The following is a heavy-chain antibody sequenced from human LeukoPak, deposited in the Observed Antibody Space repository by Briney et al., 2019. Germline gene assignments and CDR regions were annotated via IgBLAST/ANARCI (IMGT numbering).Heavy chain of an antibody. V-gene: IGHV1-2*02. Sequence: GASVKVSCKSSAYTFTGYYMHWVRQAPGQGLEWMGWINPNTGGINYAQKFQGRVTMTRDTSISAAYMELSRLRSDDTAVYYCARDPYSNYFDYWGQGTLVTVSS. J-gene: IGHJ4*02. D-gene: IGHD5-18*01. CDR1: AYTFTGYY. CDR2: INPNTGGI. CDR3: ARDPYSNYFDY.